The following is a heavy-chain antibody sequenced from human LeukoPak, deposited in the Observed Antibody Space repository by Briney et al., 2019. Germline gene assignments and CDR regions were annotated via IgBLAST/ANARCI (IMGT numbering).Heavy chain of an antibody. CDR2: IYYSGST. Sequence: SETLSLTCTVSGGSISSSSYYWGWIRQPPGKGLEWIGSIYYSGSTYYNPSLKSRVTISVDTSKNQFSLKLSSVTAADTAVYYCARRGDLKAEDFDYWGQGTLVTVSS. D-gene: IGHD3-10*01. V-gene: IGHV4-39*01. CDR1: GGSISSSSYY. CDR3: ARRGDLKAEDFDY. J-gene: IGHJ4*02.